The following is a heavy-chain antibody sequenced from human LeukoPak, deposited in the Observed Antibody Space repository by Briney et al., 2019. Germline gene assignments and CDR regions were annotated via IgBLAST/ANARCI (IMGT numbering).Heavy chain of an antibody. CDR3: VRQTGSGLFILP. V-gene: IGHV4-4*07. D-gene: IGHD3/OR15-3a*01. CDR1: GGSISSYY. J-gene: IGHJ4*02. Sequence: SETLSLTCTVSGGSISSYYWSWIRQPAGKGLEWIGRIYTSGSTNYNPSLKSRVTISVDTSKNQFSLRLTPVTAADTAVYYCVRQTGSGLFILPGGQGTLVTVSS. CDR2: IYTSGST.